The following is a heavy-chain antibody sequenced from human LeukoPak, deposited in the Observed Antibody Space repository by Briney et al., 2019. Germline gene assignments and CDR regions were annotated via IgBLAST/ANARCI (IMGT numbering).Heavy chain of an antibody. CDR3: ARGLGPCSSTSCYRGANWFDP. V-gene: IGHV4-34*01. CDR1: GGSFSGYY. D-gene: IGHD2-2*01. J-gene: IGHJ5*02. Sequence: SETLSLTCAVYGGSFSGYYWRWIRQPPGKGLEWIGEINHSGSTNYNPSLNSRVTISVDTSKNQFSLKLSSVTAADTAVYYCARGLGPCSSTSCYRGANWFDPWGQGTLVTVSS. CDR2: INHSGST.